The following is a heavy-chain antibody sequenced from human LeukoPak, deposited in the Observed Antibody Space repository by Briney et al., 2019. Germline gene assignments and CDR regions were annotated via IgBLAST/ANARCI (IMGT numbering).Heavy chain of an antibody. J-gene: IGHJ4*02. CDR1: GYSFTSYW. CDR2: IYPGDSDT. D-gene: IGHD1-26*01. V-gene: IGHV5-51*01. CDR3: ARAGIVGATSFDY. Sequence: HGESLKISCKGSGYSFTSYWIGWVRQMPGKGLEWMGIIYPGDSDTRYSPSFQGQVTISADKSISTAYLQWSSLKASDTATYYCARAGIVGATSFDYWGQGTLVTVSS.